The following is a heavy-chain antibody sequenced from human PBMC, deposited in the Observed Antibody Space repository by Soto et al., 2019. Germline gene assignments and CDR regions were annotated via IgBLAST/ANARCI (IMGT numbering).Heavy chain of an antibody. CDR2: VIPILGQT. D-gene: IGHD1-26*01. Sequence: QLVQSGAEVKKPGSSVKISCKASGGTFSSYVISWLRQAPGQGLEWMGGVIPILGQTYYAPNLQGRVTITADVSTRTAYMELNRLTSADTAVYFCARVGGVGAPPGTDFWGQGTLVTVSS. J-gene: IGHJ4*02. CDR3: ARVGGVGAPPGTDF. CDR1: GGTFSSYV. V-gene: IGHV1-69*01.